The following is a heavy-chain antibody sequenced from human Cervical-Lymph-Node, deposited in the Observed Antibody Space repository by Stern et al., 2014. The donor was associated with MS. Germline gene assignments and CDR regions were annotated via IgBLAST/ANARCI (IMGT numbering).Heavy chain of an antibody. D-gene: IGHD6-13*01. V-gene: IGHV1-3*01. CDR1: GYTFTNYA. CDR2: IHPGNGDA. CDR3: ARGYSTTYLDY. J-gene: IGHJ4*02. Sequence: QVQLVQSGAEVKKPGASVKVSCKASGYTFTNYALHWVRQAPGQRPEWMGWIHPGNGDAKYSQNFQDRVTITRDTSANTVYMELRSLRVEDTDMYYCARGYSTTYLDYWGQGTLVTVSS.